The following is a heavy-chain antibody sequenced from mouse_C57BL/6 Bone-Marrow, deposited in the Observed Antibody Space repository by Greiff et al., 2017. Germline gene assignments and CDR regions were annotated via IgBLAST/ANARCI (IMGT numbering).Heavy chain of an antibody. Sequence: VQLKESGPVLVKPGASVKMSCKASGYTFTDYYMNWVKQSHGKSLEWIGVINPYNGGTSYNQKFKGKATLTVDKSSSTAYMELNSLTSDDSAVYYCARGACDYDVWAYWGQGTLVTVSA. CDR3: ARGACDYDVWAY. D-gene: IGHD2-4*01. CDR2: INPYNGGT. V-gene: IGHV1-19*01. CDR1: GYTFTDYY. J-gene: IGHJ3*01.